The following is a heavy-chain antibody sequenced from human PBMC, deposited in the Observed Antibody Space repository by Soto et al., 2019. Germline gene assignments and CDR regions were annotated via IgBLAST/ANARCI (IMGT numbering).Heavy chain of an antibody. CDR2: INHSGST. V-gene: IGHV4-34*01. Sequence: SETLSLTCAVYGGSFSGYYWSWIRQPPGKGLEWIGEINHSGSTNYNPSLKSRVTISVDTSKNQFSLKLSSVTAADTAVYYCARVGDFYDSSGYYYFDYWGQGTLVTV. J-gene: IGHJ4*02. CDR1: GGSFSGYY. D-gene: IGHD3-22*01. CDR3: ARVGDFYDSSGYYYFDY.